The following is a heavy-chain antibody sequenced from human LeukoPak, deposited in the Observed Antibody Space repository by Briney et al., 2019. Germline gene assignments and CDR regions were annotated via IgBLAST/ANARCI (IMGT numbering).Heavy chain of an antibody. CDR3: ARGSSSGWPDYFDH. V-gene: IGHV3-7*01. D-gene: IGHD6-19*01. CDR1: GFTFSTYW. Sequence: GGSLRLSCAASGFTFSTYWMSWVRQAPGKGLEWVANIKQDGSEKYYVDSVKGRFTISRDNAQNMSYLQMNNLRVEDTGVYYCARGSSSGWPDYFDHWGQGALVTVSS. CDR2: IKQDGSEK. J-gene: IGHJ4*02.